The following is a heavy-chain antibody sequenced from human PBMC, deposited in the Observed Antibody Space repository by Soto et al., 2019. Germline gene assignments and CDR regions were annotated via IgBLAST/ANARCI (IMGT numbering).Heavy chain of an antibody. J-gene: IGHJ4*02. CDR1: GFTFSSFG. CDR3: AKEYDSSGYGAFFDY. CDR2: VSSDGGLK. V-gene: IGHV3-30*18. Sequence: VQLVESGGGVVQPGRSLRLSCEASGFTFSSFGMHWVRQAPGKGLEWVAVVSSDGGLKYYADSVKGRFTISRDNSKNTLYLQMNSLGAEDTAIYYCAKEYDSSGYGAFFDYWGQGTLVTVSS. D-gene: IGHD3-22*01.